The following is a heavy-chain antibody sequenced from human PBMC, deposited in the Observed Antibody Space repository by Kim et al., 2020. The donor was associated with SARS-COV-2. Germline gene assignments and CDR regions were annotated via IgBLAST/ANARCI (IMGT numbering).Heavy chain of an antibody. CDR2: ISSSGSTI. Sequence: GGSLRLSCAASGFTFSSYEMNWVRQAPGKGLEWVSYISSSGSTIYYADSVKGRFTISRDNAKNSLYLQMNSLRAEDTAVYYCARAPRGGNYYYYGMDVWGQGTTVTVYS. CDR3: ARAPRGGNYYYYGMDV. J-gene: IGHJ6*02. V-gene: IGHV3-48*03. D-gene: IGHD2-15*01. CDR1: GFTFSSYE.